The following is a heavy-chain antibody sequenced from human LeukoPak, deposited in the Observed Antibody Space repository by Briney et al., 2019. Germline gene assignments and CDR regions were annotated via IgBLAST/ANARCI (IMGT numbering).Heavy chain of an antibody. Sequence: PSQTLSLTCTVSGDSISSDTYYWTWIRQPAGKGLEWIGRIYASGSTTYNASLKSRVTISLDTPKNHFSLKLSSVTAADTAVYYCAGTRRYCSGGSCYNWFDPWGQGTLVTVSS. CDR3: AGTRRYCSGGSCYNWFDP. CDR2: IYASGST. J-gene: IGHJ5*02. V-gene: IGHV4-61*02. CDR1: GDSISSDTYY. D-gene: IGHD2-15*01.